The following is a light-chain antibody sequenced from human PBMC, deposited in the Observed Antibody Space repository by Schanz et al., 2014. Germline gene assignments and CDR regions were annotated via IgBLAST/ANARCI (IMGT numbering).Light chain of an antibody. Sequence: EIVMTQSQATLSVSPGERATLSCRASQSISSYLAWYQQKPGQAPRLLIYGASNRATGIPDRFSGSGSGTDFTLTISRLEPEDFAVYYCQQYGSSPYTFGQGTKLEIK. V-gene: IGKV3-20*01. J-gene: IGKJ2*01. CDR1: QSISSY. CDR2: GAS. CDR3: QQYGSSPYT.